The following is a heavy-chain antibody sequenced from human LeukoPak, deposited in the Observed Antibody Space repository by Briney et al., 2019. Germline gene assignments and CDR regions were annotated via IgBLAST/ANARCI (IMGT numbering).Heavy chain of an antibody. CDR1: GFTFSDYY. D-gene: IGHD4-17*01. J-gene: IGHJ5*02. CDR2: ISSSSSYT. V-gene: IGHV3-11*06. CDR3: ASSDYGDYNWFDP. Sequence: AGSLRLSCAASGFTFSDYYMSWIRQAPGKGLEWVSYISSSSSYTNYADSVKGLFTISSDNAKNSLYLQMNSLRAEDTAGYYCASSDYGDYNWFDPWGQGTLVTVSS.